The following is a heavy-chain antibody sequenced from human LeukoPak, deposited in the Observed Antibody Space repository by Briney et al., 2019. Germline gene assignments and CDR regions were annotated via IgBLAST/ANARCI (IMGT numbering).Heavy chain of an antibody. CDR3: ATMIRYCSSTSCYALYSSSWWPFDY. CDR1: GYTLTELS. Sequence: GSVTVSCKVSGYTLTELSMHWVRQAPGKGLEWMGGFDPAEGETHNVHKFQGRVTMTEDTSTVTAYMELSSLRSEDTAVYYCATMIRYCSSTSCYALYSSSWWPFDYWGQGTLVTVSS. D-gene: IGHD2-2*01. CDR2: FDPAEGET. V-gene: IGHV1-24*01. J-gene: IGHJ4*02.